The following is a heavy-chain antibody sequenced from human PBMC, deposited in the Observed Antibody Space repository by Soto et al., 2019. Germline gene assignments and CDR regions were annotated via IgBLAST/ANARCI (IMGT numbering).Heavy chain of an antibody. CDR2: FDPEDGET. V-gene: IGHV1-24*01. D-gene: IGHD6-13*01. J-gene: IGHJ6*02. Sequence: ASVKVSCKVSGYTLTELSMHWVRQAPGKGLEWMGGFDPEDGETIYAQKFQGRVTMTEDTSTDTAYMELRSLRSDDTAVYYCARGRVAAAAYYYYGMDVWGQGTTVTVSS. CDR1: GYTLTELS. CDR3: ARGRVAAAAYYYYGMDV.